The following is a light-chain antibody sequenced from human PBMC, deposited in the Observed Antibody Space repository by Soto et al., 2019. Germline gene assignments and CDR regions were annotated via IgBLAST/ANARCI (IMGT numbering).Light chain of an antibody. V-gene: IGLV2-14*03. CDR1: SSDVGGYNY. CDR3: GSYTSSNTLV. CDR2: EVT. J-gene: IGLJ1*01. Sequence: QSALTQPASVSGSPGQSITISCTGTSSDVGGYNYVSWYQQHPGKAPKLLIYEVTYRPSGVSNRFSGSKSGSTASLTISGLQAEDEADYFCGSYTSSNTLVFGTGTKVTVL.